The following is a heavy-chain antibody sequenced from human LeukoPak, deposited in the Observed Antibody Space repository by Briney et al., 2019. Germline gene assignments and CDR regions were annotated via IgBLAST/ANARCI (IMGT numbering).Heavy chain of an antibody. J-gene: IGHJ3*02. Sequence: PGGSLRLSCAASGFTFSDHYMDWVRQAPGKGLEWVGRTRNKANSYTTEYAASVKCRFTISRDDSKNSLYLQMNSLKTEETAVYYCARTSMTDAFDIWGEGTMVTVSS. CDR3: ARTSMTDAFDI. CDR2: TRNKANSYTT. V-gene: IGHV3-72*01. CDR1: GFTFSDHY.